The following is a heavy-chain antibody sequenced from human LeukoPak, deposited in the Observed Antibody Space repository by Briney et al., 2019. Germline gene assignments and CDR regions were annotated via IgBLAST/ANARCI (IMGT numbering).Heavy chain of an antibody. J-gene: IGHJ6*02. D-gene: IGHD3-3*01. Sequence: ASVTVSCTASGYTFTSYGISWVRQAPGQGLEWMGWISAYNGNTNYAQKLQGRVTMTTDTSTSTAYMELRSLRSDDTAVYYCARDPYYDFWSGLYYYYYYGMDVWGQGTTVTVSS. CDR3: ARDPYYDFWSGLYYYYYYGMDV. V-gene: IGHV1-18*01. CDR2: ISAYNGNT. CDR1: GYTFTSYG.